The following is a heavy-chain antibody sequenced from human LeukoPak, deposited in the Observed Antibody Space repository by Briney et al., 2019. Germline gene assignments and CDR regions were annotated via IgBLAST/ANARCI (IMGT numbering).Heavy chain of an antibody. Sequence: KSSETLSLTCTVSGGSISSGDYYWSWIRQPPGKGLEWIGYIYYSGSTYYNPSLKSRVTISVDTSKNQFSLQLNSVTPEDTAVYYCARVRNDFWSGYPGPVDYWGQGTLVTVSS. CDR1: GGSISSGDYY. J-gene: IGHJ4*02. V-gene: IGHV4-30-4*01. D-gene: IGHD3-3*01. CDR3: ARVRNDFWSGYPGPVDY. CDR2: IYYSGST.